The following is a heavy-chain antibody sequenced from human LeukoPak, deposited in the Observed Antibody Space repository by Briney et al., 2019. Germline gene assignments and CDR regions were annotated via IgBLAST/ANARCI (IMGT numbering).Heavy chain of an antibody. D-gene: IGHD3-9*01. CDR2: IRSKANSYAT. V-gene: IGHV3-73*01. J-gene: IGHJ4*02. Sequence: GGSLRLSCAASGFTFSGSAVHWVRQASGKGLEWVGRIRSKANSYATAYAASVKGRFTISRDNAKNSLYLQMNSLRAEDTAIYYCARDATQYLRYGYFDYWGPGILVTVSS. CDR3: ARDATQYLRYGYFDY. CDR1: GFTFSGSA.